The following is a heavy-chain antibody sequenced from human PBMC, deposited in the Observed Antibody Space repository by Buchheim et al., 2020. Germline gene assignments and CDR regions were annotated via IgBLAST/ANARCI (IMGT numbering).Heavy chain of an antibody. CDR2: IYYSGST. J-gene: IGHJ5*02. CDR1: GGSVSSGSYY. V-gene: IGHV4-61*01. CDR3: ARASGYYGSRSYYRLNLNWIDP. D-gene: IGHD3-10*01. Sequence: QVQLQESGPGLVKPSETLSLTCTVSGGSVSSGSYYWSWIRQPPEKGLEWIGYIYYSGSTNYNPSLKSRVTISVDTSKNQFSLKLSSVTAADTAVYYCARASGYYGSRSYYRLNLNWIDPWGQGTL.